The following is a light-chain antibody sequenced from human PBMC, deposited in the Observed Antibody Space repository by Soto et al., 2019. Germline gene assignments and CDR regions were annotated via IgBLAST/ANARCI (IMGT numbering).Light chain of an antibody. CDR1: SSNIGSNY. V-gene: IGLV1-47*01. Sequence: QSVLTQPPSASGTPGQRVTISCSGSSSNIGSNYVYWYQQLPGTAPKLLIYRNNQRPSGVPDRFSGSKSGTSASLAISGLRPEDEADYYCAAWDDSLSRAVFGGGTQLTVL. CDR2: RNN. J-gene: IGLJ7*01. CDR3: AAWDDSLSRAV.